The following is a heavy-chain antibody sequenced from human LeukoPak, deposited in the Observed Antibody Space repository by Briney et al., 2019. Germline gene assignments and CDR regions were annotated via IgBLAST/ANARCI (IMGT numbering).Heavy chain of an antibody. J-gene: IGHJ4*02. D-gene: IGHD2-21*01. Sequence: PGGSLRLSCAASEFTFSNYAMNGVRQAPGKGLEWVSAIRGSGGSTYYSDAVKGRFTISRDNSKNTLYLQMNSLRAEDTAVYYCANVVSWWLPFDYWGQGTLVTVSS. CDR2: IRGSGGST. CDR1: EFTFSNYA. CDR3: ANVVSWWLPFDY. V-gene: IGHV3-23*01.